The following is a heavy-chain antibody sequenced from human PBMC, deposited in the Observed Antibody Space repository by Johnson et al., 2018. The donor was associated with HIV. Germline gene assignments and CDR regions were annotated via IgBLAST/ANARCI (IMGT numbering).Heavy chain of an antibody. CDR3: AFESGSYFRHAFDV. J-gene: IGHJ3*01. D-gene: IGHD1-26*01. Sequence: QVQLVESGGGVVQPGRSLRLSCAASGFTFSNYDMHWVRQAPGKGLEWVALICYDGANKYYADSVKGRFTISRDNSKNTLYLQMNSLRSEDTAVYSCAFESGSYFRHAFDVWGQGTMVTVSS. V-gene: IGHV3-33*01. CDR2: ICYDGANK. CDR1: GFTFSNYD.